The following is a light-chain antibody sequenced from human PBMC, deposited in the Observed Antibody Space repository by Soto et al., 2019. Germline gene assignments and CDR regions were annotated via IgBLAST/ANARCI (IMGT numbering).Light chain of an antibody. CDR2: LYNDGIH. CDR3: RTWNTGTPVV. J-gene: IGLJ2*01. Sequence: QSVLTQSPSASASLGASVKLTCTLSSGHSSYAIAWHQQQPEKGPRYLMMLYNDGIHNQGDGIPDRFSGSSSGAARYLTISSLQSEDEADYYCRTWNTGTPVVFGGGTKLTVL. CDR1: SGHSSYA. V-gene: IGLV4-69*01.